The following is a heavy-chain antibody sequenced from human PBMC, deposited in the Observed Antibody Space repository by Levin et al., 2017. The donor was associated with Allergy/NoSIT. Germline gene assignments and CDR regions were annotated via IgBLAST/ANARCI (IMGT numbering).Heavy chain of an antibody. Sequence: GESLKISCKASGYTFTSYYMHWVRQAPGQGLEWMGIINPSGGSTSYAQKFQGRVTMTRDTSTSTVYMELSSLRSEDTAVYYCARDTIGYSSSSEDGMDVWGQGTTVTVSS. J-gene: IGHJ6*02. CDR1: GYTFTSYY. D-gene: IGHD6-6*01. CDR3: ARDTIGYSSSSEDGMDV. CDR2: INPSGGST. V-gene: IGHV1-46*01.